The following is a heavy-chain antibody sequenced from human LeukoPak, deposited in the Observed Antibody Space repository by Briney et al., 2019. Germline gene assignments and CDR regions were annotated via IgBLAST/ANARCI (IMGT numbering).Heavy chain of an antibody. V-gene: IGHV4-34*01. CDR2: INHSGST. CDR3: ARFKDTAMVEYYFDY. Sequence: PSETLSLTCAVYGGSFSGYYWSWISQPPGKGLKWIGEINHSGSTNYNPSLKSRVTISVDTSKNQFSLKLSSVTAADTAVYYCARFKDTAMVEYYFDYWGQGTLVTVSS. CDR1: GGSFSGYY. J-gene: IGHJ4*02. D-gene: IGHD5-18*01.